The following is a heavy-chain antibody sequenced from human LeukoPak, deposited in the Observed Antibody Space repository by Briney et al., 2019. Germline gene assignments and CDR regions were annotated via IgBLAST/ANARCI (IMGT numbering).Heavy chain of an antibody. V-gene: IGHV3-30*02. Sequence: GVSLRLYCAASRFTLSNNGMHWLAQAPGKELEWLAIIRYDGTSEYHADSVKGRFTLYRANSTNTLYLQMNSLGAGDTAMYYCAKEYSVFGVLTGGPFDYWGQGTLVTVSS. CDR2: IRYDGTSE. CDR1: RFTLSNNG. CDR3: AKEYSVFGVLTGGPFDY. J-gene: IGHJ4*02. D-gene: IGHD3-3*01.